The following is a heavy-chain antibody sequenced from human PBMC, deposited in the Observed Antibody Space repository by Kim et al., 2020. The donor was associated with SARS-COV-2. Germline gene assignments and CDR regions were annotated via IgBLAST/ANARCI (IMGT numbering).Heavy chain of an antibody. J-gene: IGHJ6*02. D-gene: IGHD1-26*01. CDR2: ISYDGSNK. Sequence: GGSLRLSCAASGFTFSSYAMHWVRQAPGKGLECVAVISYDGSNKYYADSVKGRFTISRDNSKNTLYLQMNSLRAEDTAVYYCARARGGSYYSGMDVWGQGTTVTVSS. CDR1: GFTFSSYA. CDR3: ARARGGSYYSGMDV. V-gene: IGHV3-30-3*01.